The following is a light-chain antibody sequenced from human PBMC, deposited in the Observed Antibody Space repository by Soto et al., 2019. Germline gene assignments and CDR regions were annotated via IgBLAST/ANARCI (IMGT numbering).Light chain of an antibody. CDR3: QHYSSWPT. V-gene: IGKV3-15*01. Sequence: EIVMTQSPATLSVSPGEGATLSCRASQSVSSNLAWYQQKPGQAPRLLIYGASTRATGIPARFSGSGSGTEFNLTITSLQSEDSALYYCQHYSSWPTFGPGTKVDIK. CDR2: GAS. CDR1: QSVSSN. J-gene: IGKJ3*01.